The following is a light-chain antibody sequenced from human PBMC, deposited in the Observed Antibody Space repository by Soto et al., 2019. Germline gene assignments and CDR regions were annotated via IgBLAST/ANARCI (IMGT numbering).Light chain of an antibody. Sequence: IVLTQSPGTLSLSPGERATLSCRASQTVSSSYLTWYQQRPGQAPRLLIYGVSSRASGIPDRFSGSGSGTDFTLTISRLEPEDFAVYYCQQYGSSPFTFDPGTKVDIK. CDR3: QQYGSSPFT. CDR1: QTVSSSY. CDR2: GVS. V-gene: IGKV3-20*01. J-gene: IGKJ3*01.